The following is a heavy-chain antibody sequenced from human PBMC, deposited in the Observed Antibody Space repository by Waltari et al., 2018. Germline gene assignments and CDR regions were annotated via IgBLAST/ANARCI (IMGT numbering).Heavy chain of an antibody. CDR1: VFTFTDYA. D-gene: IGHD5-18*01. CDR3: VKDGTTGYIYGKAFDL. Sequence: DVKLLESGGGSVQRGGSLRLSCAASVFTFTDYALIWVRQAPGKGLEWVSAVSGSGNGTFYADSVKGRFSISRDNFNNALYLQMNSLRDDDTAVYYCVKDGTTGYIYGKAFDLWGQGTLVTVSS. J-gene: IGHJ4*02. V-gene: IGHV3-23*01. CDR2: VSGSGNGT.